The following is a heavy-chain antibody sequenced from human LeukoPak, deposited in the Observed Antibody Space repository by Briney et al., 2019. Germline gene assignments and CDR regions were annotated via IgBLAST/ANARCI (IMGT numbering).Heavy chain of an antibody. CDR2: IGASSSSI. J-gene: IGHJ4*02. CDR1: GFTLSSYS. D-gene: IGHD2-2*01. Sequence: GGSLRLSCAASGFTLSSYSMNWVRQAPGKGLEWVSSIGASSSSIYYADSVKGRFTISRDNARNSLYLQMNSLRAEDTAVYYCARAYCSSTSCFGWGQGTLVTVSS. CDR3: ARAYCSSTSCFG. V-gene: IGHV3-21*01.